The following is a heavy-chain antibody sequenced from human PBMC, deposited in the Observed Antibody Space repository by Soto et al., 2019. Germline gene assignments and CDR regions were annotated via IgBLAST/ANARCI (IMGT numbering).Heavy chain of an antibody. V-gene: IGHV1-69*13. J-gene: IGHJ3*02. CDR1: GGTFSSYA. D-gene: IGHD6-13*01. Sequence: SVKVSCKASGGTFSSYAISWVRQAPGQGLEWMGGIIPIFGTANYAQKFQGRVTVTADESTSTAYMELSSLRSEDTAVYYCARVARIAAAKGAFDIWGQGTMVTVSS. CDR3: ARVARIAAAKGAFDI. CDR2: IIPIFGTA.